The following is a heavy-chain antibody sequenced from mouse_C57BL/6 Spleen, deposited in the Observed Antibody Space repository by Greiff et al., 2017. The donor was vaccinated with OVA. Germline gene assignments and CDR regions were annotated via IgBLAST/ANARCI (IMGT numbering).Heavy chain of an antibody. CDR3: ARDDYKIPFAY. D-gene: IGHD2-12*01. V-gene: IGHV3-6*01. J-gene: IGHJ3*01. CDR1: GYSITSGYY. Sequence: DVQLQESGPGLVKPSQSLSLTCSVTGYSITSGYYWNWIRQFPGNKLEWMGYISYDGSNNYNPSLKNRISITRDTSKNQFFLKLNSVTTEDTATYYCARDDYKIPFAYWGQGTLVTVSA. CDR2: ISYDGSN.